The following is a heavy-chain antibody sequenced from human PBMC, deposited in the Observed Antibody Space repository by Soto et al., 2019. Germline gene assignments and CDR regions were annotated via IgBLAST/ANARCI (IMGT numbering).Heavy chain of an antibody. D-gene: IGHD1-1*01. V-gene: IGHV5-51*01. Sequence: GEPLKISCEGSGYSFSSYWIAWVRQMPGKGLEWMGIMYPGDSDIRYSPSFQGQVTISADKSISTAYLQWSSLKASDTAIYYCARQAGTTFVSFDYRGQGPLVTVSS. CDR2: MYPGDSDI. J-gene: IGHJ4*02. CDR3: ARQAGTTFVSFDY. CDR1: GYSFSSYW.